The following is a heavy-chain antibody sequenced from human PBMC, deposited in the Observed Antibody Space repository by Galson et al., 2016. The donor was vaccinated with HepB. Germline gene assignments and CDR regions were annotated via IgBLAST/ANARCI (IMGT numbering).Heavy chain of an antibody. CDR1: GFTVSRNY. J-gene: IGHJ5*02. CDR3: ARDRPCSNGVCEYNWFDP. V-gene: IGHV3-53*04. D-gene: IGHD2-8*01. CDR2: IYSGDNT. Sequence: SLRLSCAASGFTVSRNYMSWVRQAPGKGLEWVSVIYSGDNTYYADSVRGRFTISRHNSKNTLYLQMNSLRAEDTAVYYCARDRPCSNGVCEYNWFDPWGQGTLVTVSS.